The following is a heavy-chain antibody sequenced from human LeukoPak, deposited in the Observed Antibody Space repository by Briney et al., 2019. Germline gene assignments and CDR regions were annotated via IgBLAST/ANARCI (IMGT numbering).Heavy chain of an antibody. CDR3: AKGGHFSHFDL. V-gene: IGHV3-30*04. CDR1: GFTFSTYA. CDR2: ISYDGSNK. Sequence: PGGSLRLSCAASGFTFSTYAMHWVRQAPGKGLEWVAVISYDGSNKCHADSVKGRFTISRDNSKNTHYLQMNSLRAEDTAVYYCAKGGHFSHFDLWGRGTLVTVSS. J-gene: IGHJ2*01.